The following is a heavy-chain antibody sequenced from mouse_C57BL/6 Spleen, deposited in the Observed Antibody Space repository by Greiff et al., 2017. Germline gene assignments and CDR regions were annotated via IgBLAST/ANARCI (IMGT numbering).Heavy chain of an antibody. Sequence: QVQLQQPGAELVMPGASVKLSCKASGYTFTSYWMHWVKQRPGQGLEWIGEIDPSDSYTNYNQKFKGKSTLTVDKSSSTAYMQLGSLTSEDSAVYYCARWGYGSSLYYYAMDYWGQGTSVTVSS. V-gene: IGHV1-69*01. CDR1: GYTFTSYW. CDR3: ARWGYGSSLYYYAMDY. J-gene: IGHJ4*01. CDR2: IDPSDSYT. D-gene: IGHD1-1*01.